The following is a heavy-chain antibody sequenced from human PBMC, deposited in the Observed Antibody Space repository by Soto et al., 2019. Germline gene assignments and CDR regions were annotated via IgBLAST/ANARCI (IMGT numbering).Heavy chain of an antibody. V-gene: IGHV3-33*01. D-gene: IGHD2-2*01. J-gene: IGHJ6*02. Sequence: QVQLVESGGGVVQPGRSLRLSCAASGFTFSSYGMHWVRQAPGKGLEWVAVIWYDGSNKYYADSVKGRFTISRDNSKNTQXLQMNSLRAEDTAVYYCARDQGIVVVPAARGGMDVWGQGTTVTVSS. CDR3: ARDQGIVVVPAARGGMDV. CDR2: IWYDGSNK. CDR1: GFTFSSYG.